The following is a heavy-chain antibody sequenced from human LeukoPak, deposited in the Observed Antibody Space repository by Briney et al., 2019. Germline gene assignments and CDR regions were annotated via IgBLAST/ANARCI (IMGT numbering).Heavy chain of an antibody. CDR2: ISWDGGST. V-gene: IGHV3-43D*03. D-gene: IGHD1-26*01. CDR3: AKDRSIGTYYTFDH. CDR1: GFTFDDYA. J-gene: IGHJ4*02. Sequence: PGGSLRLSCAASGFTFDDYAMHWVRQAPGKGLEWVSLISWDGGSTYYADSVKGRFTVSRDNSKNSLYLQMSSLTAADTAVYYCAKDRSIGTYYTFDHWGQGTLVTVSS.